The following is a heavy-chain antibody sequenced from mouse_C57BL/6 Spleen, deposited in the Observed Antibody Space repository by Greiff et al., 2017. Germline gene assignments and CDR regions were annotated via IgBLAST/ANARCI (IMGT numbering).Heavy chain of an antibody. CDR1: GYAFSSYW. J-gene: IGHJ2*01. Sequence: QVQLKESGAELVKPGASVTISCKASGYAFSSYWMNWVKQRPGKGLEWIGQIYPGDGDTNYNGKFKGKATLTADKSSSTAYMQLSSLTSEDSAVYFCARAYGSSYYFDYWGQGTTLTVSS. CDR2: IYPGDGDT. D-gene: IGHD1-1*01. V-gene: IGHV1-80*01. CDR3: ARAYGSSYYFDY.